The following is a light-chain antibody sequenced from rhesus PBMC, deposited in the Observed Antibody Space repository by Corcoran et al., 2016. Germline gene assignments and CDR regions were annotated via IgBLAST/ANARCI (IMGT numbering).Light chain of an antibody. CDR3: QHSYGIPLT. Sequence: DIQMTQSPSSLSASVGDRVTISCRTSEIVDNYLHWFQQKPGKAPRLLIYKASTLQSGVPSRFSGSGSWRDFTLTISSVQPEDFATYYCQHSYGIPLTFGGGTKVDLK. CDR2: KAS. CDR1: EIVDNY. J-gene: IGKJ4*01. V-gene: IGKV1-74*01.